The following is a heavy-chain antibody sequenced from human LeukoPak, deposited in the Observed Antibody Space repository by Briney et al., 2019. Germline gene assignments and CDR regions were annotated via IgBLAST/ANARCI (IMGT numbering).Heavy chain of an antibody. CDR1: GGTFSSYA. D-gene: IGHD1-20*01. CDR2: IIPIFGTA. J-gene: IGHJ5*02. V-gene: IGHV1-69*05. CDR3: AREGPTYNWKRDWFDP. Sequence: SVKVSCKASGGTFSSYAISWVRQAPGQGLEWMGGIIPIFGTANYAQKFQGRVTITTDESTSTAYMELSSLRSEDTAVYYCAREGPTYNWKRDWFDPWGQGTLVTVSS.